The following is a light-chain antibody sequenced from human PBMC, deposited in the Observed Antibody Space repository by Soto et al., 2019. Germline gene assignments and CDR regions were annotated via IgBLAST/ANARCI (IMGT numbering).Light chain of an antibody. CDR2: FGY. CDR3: MQALQTPWT. Sequence: DIVMPQSPLSLPVTPAEPASISCRSSQSLLHSNGYNYLAWYLQKPGQSPQLLIYFGYHRASGVPDRYSGSASGTDFTLKITRVEAEDVGVYYCMQALQTPWTVGQGTKVEIK. J-gene: IGKJ1*01. V-gene: IGKV2-28*01. CDR1: QSLLHSNGYNY.